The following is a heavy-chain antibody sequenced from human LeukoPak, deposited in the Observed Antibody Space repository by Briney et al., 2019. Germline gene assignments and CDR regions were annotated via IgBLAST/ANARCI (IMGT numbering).Heavy chain of an antibody. J-gene: IGHJ4*02. CDR1: GGSISSYY. V-gene: IGHV4-59*01. Sequence: SETLSLTCTVSGGSISSYYWSWIRQPPGKGLEWIGYFYYSGSTNYNPSLKSRVTISVDTSKNQFSLKLSSVTAADTAVYYCARARYSYALNFDYWGQGTLVTVSS. CDR3: ARARYSYALNFDY. D-gene: IGHD5-18*01. CDR2: FYYSGST.